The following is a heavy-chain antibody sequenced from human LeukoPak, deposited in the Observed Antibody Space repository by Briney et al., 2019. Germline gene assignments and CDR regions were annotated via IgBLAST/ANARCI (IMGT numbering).Heavy chain of an antibody. J-gene: IGHJ4*02. CDR2: IIPLFGTA. CDR1: GGTFISYA. D-gene: IGHD4-23*01. Sequence: SVKVSCKASGGTFISYAFSWVRQAPAQGLEWMGGIIPLFGTANYAQKCQGRVTITAVESMSTAYMELSSLRAEDTAVYYCASGWLAETTVVTPYNYWGQGTLVTVS. V-gene: IGHV1-69*13. CDR3: ASGWLAETTVVTPYNY.